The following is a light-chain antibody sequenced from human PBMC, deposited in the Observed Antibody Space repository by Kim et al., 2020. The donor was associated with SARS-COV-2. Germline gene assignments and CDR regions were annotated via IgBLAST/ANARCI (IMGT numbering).Light chain of an antibody. CDR1: KLGDKY. CDR2: QDS. CDR3: QAWDSHVV. V-gene: IGLV3-1*01. J-gene: IGLJ2*01. Sequence: VSVSPGQTARITCSGDKLGDKYACWYQQKPGQSPVLVIYQDSKRPSGIPERFSGSNSGNTATLTISGTQAMDEADYYCQAWDSHVVFGGGTQLTVL.